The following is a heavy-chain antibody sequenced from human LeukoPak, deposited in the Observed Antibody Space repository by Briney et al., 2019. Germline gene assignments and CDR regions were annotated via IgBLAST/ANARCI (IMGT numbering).Heavy chain of an antibody. CDR3: ARVHNLWFGEDMAGFDY. CDR1: GYTFTSYD. CDR2: MNPNSGNT. D-gene: IGHD3-10*01. V-gene: IGHV1-8*01. J-gene: IGHJ4*02. Sequence: GASVTVSCKASGYTFTSYDINWVRQATGQGLEWMGWMNPNSGNTGYAQKFQGRVTMTRNTSISTAYMELSSLRSEDTAVYYCARVHNLWFGEDMAGFDYWGQGTLVTVSS.